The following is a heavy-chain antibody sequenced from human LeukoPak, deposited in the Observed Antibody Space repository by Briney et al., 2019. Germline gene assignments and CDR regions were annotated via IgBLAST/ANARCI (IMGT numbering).Heavy chain of an antibody. J-gene: IGHJ6*04. D-gene: IGHD6-13*01. CDR3: ARSRIAAAGYYYYGMDV. Sequence: ASVKVSCKASGYTFTGYYMHWVRQAPGQGLDWMGWINPNSGGTNYAQKFQGWVTMTRDTSISTAYMELSRLRSDDTAVYYCARSRIAAAGYYYYGMDVWGKGTTVTVSS. V-gene: IGHV1-2*04. CDR1: GYTFTGYY. CDR2: INPNSGGT.